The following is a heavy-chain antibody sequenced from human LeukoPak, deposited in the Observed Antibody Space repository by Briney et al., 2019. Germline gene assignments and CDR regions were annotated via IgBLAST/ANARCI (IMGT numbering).Heavy chain of an antibody. CDR2: ISSSSSYI. J-gene: IGHJ3*02. Sequence: GGSLRLSCAASGFTFSSYSMNWVRQAPGKGLEWVSSISSSSSYIYYADSVKGRFTISRDNAKNSLYLQMNSLRAEDTAVYYCARVGGYACSSTSCLAAFDIWGQGTMVTVSS. CDR1: GFTFSSYS. D-gene: IGHD2-2*01. V-gene: IGHV3-21*01. CDR3: ARVGGYACSSTSCLAAFDI.